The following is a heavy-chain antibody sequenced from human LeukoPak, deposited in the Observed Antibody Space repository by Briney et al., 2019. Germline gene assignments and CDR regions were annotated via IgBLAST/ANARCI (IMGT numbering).Heavy chain of an antibody. D-gene: IGHD1-26*01. Sequence: GGSLRLSCAASGFTFSSYGMHWVRQAPGKGLEWVAVIWYDGSNKYYADSVKGRFTISRDNSKNTLYLQMNSLRAEDTAVYYCARGLYSGSYGGFDYGGQGTLVTVSS. CDR3: ARGLYSGSYGGFDY. V-gene: IGHV3-33*01. J-gene: IGHJ4*02. CDR2: IWYDGSNK. CDR1: GFTFSSYG.